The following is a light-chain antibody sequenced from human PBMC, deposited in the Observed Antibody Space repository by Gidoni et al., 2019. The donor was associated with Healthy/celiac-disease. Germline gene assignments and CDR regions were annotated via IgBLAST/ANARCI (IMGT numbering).Light chain of an antibody. J-gene: IGLJ2*01. CDR3: QSYDSSLSGSDVV. CDR1: SSNSGAGYD. CDR2: GNS. V-gene: IGLV1-40*01. Sequence: QSVLTQPPSVSGAPGQRVTISCTGSSSNSGAGYDVHWYQQLPGTAPKLLIYGNSNRPSGVPDRFSSSKSGTSASLAITGLQAEDEADYYCQSYDSSLSGSDVVFGGGTKLTVL.